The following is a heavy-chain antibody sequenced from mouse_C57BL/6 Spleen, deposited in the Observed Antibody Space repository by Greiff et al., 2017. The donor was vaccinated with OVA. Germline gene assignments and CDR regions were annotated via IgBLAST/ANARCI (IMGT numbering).Heavy chain of an antibody. CDR3: ARRSGNLYYYAMDY. Sequence: EVQLQQSGPELVKPGASVKISCKASGYTFTDYYMNWVKQSHGKSLEWIGDINPNNGGTSYNQKFKGKATLTVDQSSSTAYMQLNSLTSEDSAVYYCARRSGNLYYYAMDYWGQGTSVTVSS. CDR2: INPNNGGT. D-gene: IGHD1-3*01. V-gene: IGHV1-26*01. CDR1: GYTFTDYY. J-gene: IGHJ4*01.